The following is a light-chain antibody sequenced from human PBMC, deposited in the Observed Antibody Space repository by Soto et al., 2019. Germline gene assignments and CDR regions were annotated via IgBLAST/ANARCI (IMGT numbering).Light chain of an antibody. CDR3: HQRQSWPRT. CDR2: LAS. V-gene: IGKV3-11*01. Sequence: EIVLTHSPATLSSWPGDRVTRSCRASQAVNTRLAWYQHKPGQAPRLLIYLASNRAAGVPARFSGSGSGTDFTLTISDVEPEDFAVYYCHQRQSWPRTFGQGTKVDIK. J-gene: IGKJ1*01. CDR1: QAVNTR.